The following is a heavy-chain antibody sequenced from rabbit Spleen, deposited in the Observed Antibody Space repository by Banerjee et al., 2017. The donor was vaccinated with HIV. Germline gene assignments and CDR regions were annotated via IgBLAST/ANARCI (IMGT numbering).Heavy chain of an antibody. CDR2: IEPIFGNT. Sequence: QEQLVESGGGLVQPGGSLKLSCTASEFDFSNYGVSWVRQAPGKGLEWIGYIEPIFGNTYYANWVNGRFTISSHNAQNTLYLQLSSLTAADTATYFCARDTSSSFSSYGMDLWGQGTLVTVS. CDR1: EFDFSNYG. V-gene: IGHV1S47*01. CDR3: ARDTSSSFSSYGMDL. D-gene: IGHD1-1*01. J-gene: IGHJ6*01.